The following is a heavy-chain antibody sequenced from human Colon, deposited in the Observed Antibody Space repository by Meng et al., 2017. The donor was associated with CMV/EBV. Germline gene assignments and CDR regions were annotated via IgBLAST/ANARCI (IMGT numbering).Heavy chain of an antibody. V-gene: IGHV4-59*12. J-gene: IGHJ6*02. CDR3: AQDQFVKDYNYYGTDV. CDR2: IYFTGTT. CDR1: GGSLSSYY. Sequence: GSLRLSCTVSGGSLSSYYWSWIRQAPGKGLEWIGYIYFTGTTKYNPSLKSRVTMSVDTSNNVFSLKLNSVTAADTAVYYCAQDQFVKDYNYYGTDVWGQGTTVTVSS. D-gene: IGHD2/OR15-2a*01.